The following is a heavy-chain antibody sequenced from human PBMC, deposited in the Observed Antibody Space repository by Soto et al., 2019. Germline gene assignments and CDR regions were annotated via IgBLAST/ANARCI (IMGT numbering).Heavy chain of an antibody. D-gene: IGHD4-17*01. V-gene: IGHV4-4*02. CDR2: IYHSGST. J-gene: IGHJ4*02. Sequence: QVQLQESGPGLVKPSGTLSLTCAVSGGSISISNWWSWVRQPLGKGLEWIGEIYHSGSTNNNPSLKRRVTITVDKSKNHFAQKQSCVTAADTAVYYCARDTIYGDYRAGFDYWGQGTLVTVSS. CDR1: GGSISISNW. CDR3: ARDTIYGDYRAGFDY.